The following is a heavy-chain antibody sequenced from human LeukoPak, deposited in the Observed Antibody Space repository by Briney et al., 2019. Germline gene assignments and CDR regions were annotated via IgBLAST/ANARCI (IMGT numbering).Heavy chain of an antibody. V-gene: IGHV3-30*18. Sequence: GGSLRLSCAASGFTFSSYGMHWVRQAPGKGLEWVAVISYDGSNKYYADSVKGRFTISRDNSKNTLYLQMNSLRAEDTAVYYCAKDRGDGYSHDAFDIWGQGTMVTVSS. CDR2: ISYDGSNK. D-gene: IGHD5-18*01. J-gene: IGHJ3*02. CDR3: AKDRGDGYSHDAFDI. CDR1: GFTFSSYG.